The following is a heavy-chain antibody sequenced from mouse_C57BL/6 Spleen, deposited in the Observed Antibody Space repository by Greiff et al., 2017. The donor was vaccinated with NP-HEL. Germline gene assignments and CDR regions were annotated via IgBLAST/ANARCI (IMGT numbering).Heavy chain of an antibody. J-gene: IGHJ4*01. CDR1: GYTFTDYY. CDR2: INPYNGGT. Sequence: EVQLQQSGPVLVKPGASVKMSCKASGYTFTDYYMNWVKQSHGKSLEWIGVINPYNGGTSYNQKFKGKATLTVDKSSSTAYMELNSLTSEDSAVYYCARESTLGYAMDYWGQGTSVTVSS. CDR3: ARESTLGYAMDY. V-gene: IGHV1-19*01. D-gene: IGHD2-1*01.